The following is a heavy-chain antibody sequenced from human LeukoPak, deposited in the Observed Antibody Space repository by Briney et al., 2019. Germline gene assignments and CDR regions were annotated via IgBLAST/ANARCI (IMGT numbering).Heavy chain of an antibody. J-gene: IGHJ4*02. CDR1: GFTFSSYG. V-gene: IGHV3-30*02. CDR3: AILGDDFWSGYSAY. Sequence: GSLRLSCAASGFTFSSYGMHWVRQAPGKGLEWVAFIRYDGSNKYYADSVKGRFTISRDNSKNTLYLQMNSLRAEDTAVYYCAILGDDFWSGYSAYWGQGTLVTVSS. CDR2: IRYDGSNK. D-gene: IGHD3-3*01.